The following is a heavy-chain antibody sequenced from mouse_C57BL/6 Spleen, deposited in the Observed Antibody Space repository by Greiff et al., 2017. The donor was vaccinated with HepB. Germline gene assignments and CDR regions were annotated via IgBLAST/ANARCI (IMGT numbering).Heavy chain of an antibody. CDR1: GYTFTDYY. Sequence: QVQLQQSGAELVRPGASVKLSCKASGYTFTDYYINWVKQRPGQGLEWIARIYPGSGNTYYNEKFKGKATLTAEKSSSTAYMQLSSLTSEDSAVYFCARSSTGTGFDYWGQGTTLTVSS. CDR2: IYPGSGNT. J-gene: IGHJ2*01. V-gene: IGHV1-76*01. CDR3: ARSSTGTGFDY. D-gene: IGHD4-1*02.